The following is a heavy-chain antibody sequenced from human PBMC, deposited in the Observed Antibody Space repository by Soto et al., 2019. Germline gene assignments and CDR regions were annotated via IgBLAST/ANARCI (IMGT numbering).Heavy chain of an antibody. CDR3: AFSRAAGTRNYFYY. D-gene: IGHD6-13*01. Sequence: ASVKVSCKASGYTFTGYYMHWVRQAPGQGLEWMGWINPNSGGTNYAQKFQGWVTMTRDTSISTAYMELSRLRSDDTAVYYCAFSRAAGTRNYFYYWGQGSLVPVSA. V-gene: IGHV1-2*04. CDR1: GYTFTGYY. CDR2: INPNSGGT. J-gene: IGHJ4*02.